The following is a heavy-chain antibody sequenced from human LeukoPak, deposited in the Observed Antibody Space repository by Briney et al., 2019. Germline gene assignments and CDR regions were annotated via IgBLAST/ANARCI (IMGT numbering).Heavy chain of an antibody. D-gene: IGHD3-22*01. V-gene: IGHV3-9*01. CDR1: GFTFDDYA. J-gene: IGHJ6*02. CDR3: AKGPLYYYDSSGYQPPKNYYYYGMDV. CDR2: ISWNSGSI. Sequence: PGGSLRLSCAASGFTFDDYAMHWVRQAPGKGLEWVSGISWNSGSIGYADSVKGRFTISRDNAKNSLYLQMNSLRAEDTALYYCAKGPLYYYDSSGYQPPKNYYYYGMDVWGQGTTVTVSS.